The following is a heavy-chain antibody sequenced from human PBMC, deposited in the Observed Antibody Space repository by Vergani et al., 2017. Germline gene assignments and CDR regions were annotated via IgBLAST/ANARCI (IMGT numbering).Heavy chain of an antibody. CDR2: IYHSGST. Sequence: QVQLQESGPGLVKPSETLSLTCTVSGYSISSGYYWGCIRQPPGKGLEWIGSIYHSGSTYYHPSLKSRVTISVDTSKNQFSLKLSSVTAADTAVYYCARDELLWVRVDYWGQGTLVTVSA. V-gene: IGHV4-38-2*02. CDR1: GYSISSGYY. J-gene: IGHJ4*02. D-gene: IGHD3-10*01. CDR3: ARDELLWVRVDY.